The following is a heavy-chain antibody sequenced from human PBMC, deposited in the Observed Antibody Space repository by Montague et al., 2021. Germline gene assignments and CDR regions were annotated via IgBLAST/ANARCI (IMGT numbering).Heavy chain of an antibody. Sequence: SETLSLTCDIYVDSFTDYYWGWIRQTPGKGLEWIGDTNHRGTTKYNPSLKTRVSLSLDTSKSQLSLTLQSVTAADTAVYYCVAIKWERQTRNYFEQWGPGILVSVSS. CDR1: VDSFTDYY. CDR3: VAIKWERQTRNYFEQ. D-gene: IGHD1-26*01. CDR2: TNHRGTT. V-gene: IGHV4-34*01. J-gene: IGHJ4*02.